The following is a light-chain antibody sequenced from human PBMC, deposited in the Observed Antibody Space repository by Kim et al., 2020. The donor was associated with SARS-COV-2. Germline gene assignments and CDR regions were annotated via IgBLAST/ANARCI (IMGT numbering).Light chain of an antibody. CDR2: AVT. Sequence: QSVTISCPGCRGDVGGYDYVSWYHQHPGKAPKLIIYAVTKRPSGVSNRFSGSKSGNTASLTISGLQTEDEADYYCSSYTVSTTWVFGGGTKVTVL. J-gene: IGLJ3*02. CDR3: SSYTVSTTWV. V-gene: IGLV2-14*04. CDR1: RGDVGGYDY.